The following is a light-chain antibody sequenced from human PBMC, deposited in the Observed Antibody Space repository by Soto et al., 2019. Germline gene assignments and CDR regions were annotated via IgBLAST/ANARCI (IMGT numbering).Light chain of an antibody. CDR2: SND. J-gene: IGLJ1*01. CDR3: ASWDASLNFHV. CDR1: SSNIASNT. Sequence: QSVLTQPPSASGTPGQRVTVSCSGSSSNIASNTVNWYQQLPGTAPNLLIYSNDQRPSGVPDRFSASKSGTSASLAISGLQSEDEADYYCASWDASLNFHVFGTGTKVTVL. V-gene: IGLV1-44*01.